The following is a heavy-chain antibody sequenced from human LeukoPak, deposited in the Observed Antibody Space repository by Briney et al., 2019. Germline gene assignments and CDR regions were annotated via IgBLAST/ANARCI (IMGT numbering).Heavy chain of an antibody. J-gene: IGHJ6*02. V-gene: IGHV4-34*01. Sequence: GSLRLSCAASGFTFSSYSMNWVRQPPGKGLEWIGEINHSGSTNYNPSLKSRVTISVDTSKNQFSLKLSSVTAADTAVYYCARAHIVVVVAATKPKGLDVWGQGTTVTVSS. CDR3: ARAHIVVVVAATKPKGLDV. CDR1: GFTFSSYS. CDR2: INHSGST. D-gene: IGHD2-15*01.